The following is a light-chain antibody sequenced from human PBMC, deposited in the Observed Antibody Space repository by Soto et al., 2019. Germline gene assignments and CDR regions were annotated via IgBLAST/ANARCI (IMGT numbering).Light chain of an antibody. CDR3: SSFTRSTTWV. Sequence: QSALTQPASVSGSPGQSITISCTGTSSDVGAYNFVSWYQQHPGKVPKLIIYEVSNRPSGVSNRFSGSKSGNTASLSISGLQVEDEADYYWSSFTRSTTWVFGGGTKLTVL. CDR2: EVS. CDR1: SSDVGAYNF. V-gene: IGLV2-14*01. J-gene: IGLJ3*02.